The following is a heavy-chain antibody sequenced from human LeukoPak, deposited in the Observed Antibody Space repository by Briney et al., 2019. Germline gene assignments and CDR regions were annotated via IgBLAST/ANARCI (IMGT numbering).Heavy chain of an antibody. CDR2: ISAYDGTT. J-gene: IGHJ3*01. V-gene: IGHV1-18*01. CDR3: VRDTRGYSSGWYASDL. Sequence: ASVKVSCKASGYIFTSFGISWVRQAPGQGLEWMGWISAYDGTTIYAQNLQGRGTMTTETSTSTAYMELRSLRSDDTAVYYCVRDTRGYSSGWYASDLWGQGTMVIVPS. CDR1: GYIFTSFG. D-gene: IGHD6-19*01.